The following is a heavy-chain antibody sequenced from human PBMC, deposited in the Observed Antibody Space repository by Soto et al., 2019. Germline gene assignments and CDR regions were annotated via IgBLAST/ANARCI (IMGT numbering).Heavy chain of an antibody. D-gene: IGHD2-8*01. CDR3: AHRERKEIVPKGFDH. CDR1: RVSLTTSGVG. CDR2: IYWNDDK. J-gene: IGHJ4*02. Sequence: SGPTLVNPTQTLTLTCTFSRVSLTTSGVGVGWIRQPPGKALEWLALIYWNDDKPYSPSLKNRLTITKDTSRNQVVLTMTNMEPGERAKYFVAHRERKEIVPKGFDHWGQGTLVTFSP. V-gene: IGHV2-5*01.